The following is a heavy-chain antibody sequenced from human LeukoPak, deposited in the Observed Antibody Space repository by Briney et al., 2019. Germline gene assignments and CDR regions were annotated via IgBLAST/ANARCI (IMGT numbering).Heavy chain of an antibody. V-gene: IGHV4-34*01. CDR1: GGSFSGYY. CDR2: INHSGST. D-gene: IGHD3-22*01. J-gene: IGHJ4*02. Sequence: SETLSLTCAVYGGSFSGYYWSWIRQPPGKGLEWIGEINHSGSTNYNPSLKSRVTISVDTSKNQFSLKLSSVTAADTAVYYCARGVYYYDSSGSTDYWGQGTLVTVSS. CDR3: ARGVYYYDSSGSTDY.